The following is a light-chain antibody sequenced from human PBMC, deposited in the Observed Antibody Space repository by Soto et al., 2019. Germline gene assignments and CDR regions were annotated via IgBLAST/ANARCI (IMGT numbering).Light chain of an antibody. Sequence: SVLTQPASVSGSPGQSITISCTGTSSDVGGYNYVSWYQQHPGKAPKLMIYEVSNRPSGVSHRFSGSRSGNTASLTISGLQAEDEADYYCSSYTSGTTLYVFGTGTKVTVL. J-gene: IGLJ1*01. V-gene: IGLV2-14*01. CDR1: SSDVGGYNY. CDR3: SSYTSGTTLYV. CDR2: EVS.